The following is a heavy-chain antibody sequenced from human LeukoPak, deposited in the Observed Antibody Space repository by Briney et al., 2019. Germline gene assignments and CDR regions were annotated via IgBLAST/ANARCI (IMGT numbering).Heavy chain of an antibody. CDR3: AKKGNLYYDILTGYYTEY. V-gene: IGHV3-30*04. D-gene: IGHD3-9*01. CDR2: ISYDGSNK. CDR1: GFTFSSYA. Sequence: PGGSLRLSCAASGFTFSSYAMHWVRQAPGKGLEWVAVISYDGSNKYYADSVKGRFTISRDNSKNTLYLQMNSLRAEDTAVYYCAKKGNLYYDILTGYYTEYWGQGTLVTVSS. J-gene: IGHJ4*02.